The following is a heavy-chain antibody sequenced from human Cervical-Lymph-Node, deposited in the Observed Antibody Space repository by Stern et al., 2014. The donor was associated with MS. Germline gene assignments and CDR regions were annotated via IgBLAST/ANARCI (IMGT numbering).Heavy chain of an antibody. CDR3: TKGGESTSDS. V-gene: IGHV3-9*01. CDR2: ISWDSAII. Sequence: EVQLEESGGGLVQPGRSLRLSCAASGFIFDGYAMHWVRQAHGKGLEWVSTISWDSAIIGYADYVKGRFTISRDNAKNSLYLQMDSLRAEDTAFYYCTKGGESTSDSWGQGTLVTVSS. J-gene: IGHJ4*02. CDR1: GFIFDGYA. D-gene: IGHD4-17*01.